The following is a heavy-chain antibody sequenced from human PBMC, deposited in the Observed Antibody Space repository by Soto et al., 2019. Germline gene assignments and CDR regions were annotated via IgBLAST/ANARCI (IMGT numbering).Heavy chain of an antibody. Sequence: QVQLQESGPGLVKPSETLSLSCTVSGGSISSYYWSWFRQSPGKRMEWIRYVHHSWGSSYNPSLRSRVAISLDTSKSQFSLKVTSVTATDTAVYYCARQGFGPLHGLVDVWGQGTTVTVSS. V-gene: IGHV4-59*08. CDR3: ARQGFGPLHGLVDV. J-gene: IGHJ6*02. CDR1: GGSISSYY. CDR2: VHHSWGS. D-gene: IGHD3-10*01.